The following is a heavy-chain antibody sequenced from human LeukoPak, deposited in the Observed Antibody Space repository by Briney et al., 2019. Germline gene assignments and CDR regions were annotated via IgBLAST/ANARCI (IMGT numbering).Heavy chain of an antibody. J-gene: IGHJ4*02. CDR1: GFTFSNYG. V-gene: IGHV3-30*02. D-gene: IGHD3-10*01. CDR3: AKEKLQRNSGSYYY. CDR2: IRYDGSNK. Sequence: GGSLRLSCAASGFTFSNYGMHWVRQAPGKGLEWVAFIRYDGSNKYNVDSVKGRLTISRDTSKNTLYLQMNSLRAEDTAVYYCAKEKLQRNSGSYYYWGQGTLVTVSS.